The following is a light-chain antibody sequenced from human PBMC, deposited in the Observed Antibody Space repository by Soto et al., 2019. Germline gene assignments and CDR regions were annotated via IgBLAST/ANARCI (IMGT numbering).Light chain of an antibody. Sequence: EIVMTQSPATLSVSPGERATLSCRASQSVSSNLAWYQQKPGQAPRLLIYGASTRATVIPARFSGSGSGTEFTVTISSLQAEDFAVYYCQQYNIWTPYTFGQGTNLEIK. V-gene: IGKV3-15*01. CDR3: QQYNIWTPYT. CDR1: QSVSSN. CDR2: GAS. J-gene: IGKJ2*01.